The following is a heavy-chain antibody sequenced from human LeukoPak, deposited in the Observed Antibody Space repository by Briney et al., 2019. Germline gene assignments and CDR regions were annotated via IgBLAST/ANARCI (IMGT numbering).Heavy chain of an antibody. D-gene: IGHD2-15*01. CDR2: IYYNGST. Sequence: PSETLSLTCTVSGGSISYYYWSWIRQSPGKGLEWIGYIYYNGSTNYNPSLKSRVTISVDMSKNQFSLKVTSVTAADTAIYYCARKGGHFDYWGQGTPVTVSS. V-gene: IGHV4-59*01. CDR1: GGSISYYY. CDR3: ARKGGHFDY. J-gene: IGHJ4*02.